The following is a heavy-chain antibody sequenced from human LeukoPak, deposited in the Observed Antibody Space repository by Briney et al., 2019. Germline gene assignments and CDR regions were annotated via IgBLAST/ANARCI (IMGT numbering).Heavy chain of an antibody. V-gene: IGHV3-23*01. Sequence: GGSLRLSCAASGFSFSNYAMSWVRQAPGKGLEWVSAIRGSGGSTYYADSVKGRFTISRDNAKNSLYLQMNSLRAEDTALYYCARYGGNAFDVWGQGTMVTVSS. J-gene: IGHJ3*01. CDR3: ARYGGNAFDV. D-gene: IGHD5-12*01. CDR1: GFSFSNYA. CDR2: IRGSGGST.